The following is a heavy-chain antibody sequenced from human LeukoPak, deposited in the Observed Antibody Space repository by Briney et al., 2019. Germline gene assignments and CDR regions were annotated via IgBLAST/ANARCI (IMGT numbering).Heavy chain of an antibody. D-gene: IGHD7-27*01. J-gene: IGHJ4*02. Sequence: SRGSLRLSCVASGFTFSSYAMSWVRQAPGKGLEWVSTITGSGGNTFYADPVKGRFAVSRDNSKNTLYLQMNSLRAEDTAVYYCAKTGQFDYWGQGTLVTVSS. CDR3: AKTGQFDY. CDR2: ITGSGGNT. V-gene: IGHV3-23*01. CDR1: GFTFSSYA.